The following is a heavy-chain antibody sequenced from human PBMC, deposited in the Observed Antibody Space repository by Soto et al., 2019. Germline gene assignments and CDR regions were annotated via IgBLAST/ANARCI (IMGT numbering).Heavy chain of an antibody. V-gene: IGHV3-23*01. J-gene: IGHJ5*02. D-gene: IGHD2-21*02. CDR3: AKARHSGDFAGSYDS. CDR1: GFSFIDYA. Sequence: GGSLRLSCAASGFSFIDYAINWVRQVPWRGLEYVAGIGGRGGNAFYADSMKGRFSISRDNSKNTVYLHMHNLRVDDSAMYYCAKARHSGDFAGSYDSWGQGTLVTVSS. CDR2: IGGRGGNA.